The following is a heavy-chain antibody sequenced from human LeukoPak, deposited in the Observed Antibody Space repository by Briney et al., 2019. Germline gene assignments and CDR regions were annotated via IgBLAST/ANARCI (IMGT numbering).Heavy chain of an antibody. CDR1: GFRVSSTY. CDR2: IYSGGST. Sequence: GGSLRLSCAASGFRVSSTYMRWVRQGPGQGLDWVSVIYSGGSTYHADSVKGRFTISRDNSKNTLYLQMNSLRVEDTAVYYCASSDWRSPFDYWGQGTLVTVSS. CDR3: ASSDWRSPFDY. J-gene: IGHJ4*02. V-gene: IGHV3-66*01. D-gene: IGHD1-1*01.